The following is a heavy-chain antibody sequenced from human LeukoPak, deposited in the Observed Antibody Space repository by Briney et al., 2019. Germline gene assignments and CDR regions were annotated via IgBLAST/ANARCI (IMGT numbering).Heavy chain of an antibody. J-gene: IGHJ3*01. V-gene: IGHV1-2*02. CDR1: GYTFTGYY. Sequence: ASVKVSCKASGYTFTGYYMHWVRQAPGQGLEWMGWINPNSGGTNYAQKFQGRVTMTRDTSISTAYIELSRLRSDDTAVYYCAREHDYSNYYGAFDVWGQGTMVTVSS. CDR3: AREHDYSNYYGAFDV. CDR2: INPNSGGT. D-gene: IGHD4-11*01.